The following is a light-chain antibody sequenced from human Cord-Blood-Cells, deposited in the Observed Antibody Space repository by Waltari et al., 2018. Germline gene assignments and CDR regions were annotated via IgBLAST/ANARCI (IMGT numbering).Light chain of an antibody. V-gene: IGLV2-23*01. CDR1: SSDVGSYNL. CDR2: KGS. CDR3: CSYAGSSNWV. J-gene: IGLJ3*02. Sequence: QSALTQPASVSGSPGQSITISCTGTSSDVGSYNLLSWYQQHPGKAPKLMIYKGSNRHSGVSNRFSGSKSGNTASLTISGLQAEDGADYYCCSYAGSSNWVFGGGTKLTVL.